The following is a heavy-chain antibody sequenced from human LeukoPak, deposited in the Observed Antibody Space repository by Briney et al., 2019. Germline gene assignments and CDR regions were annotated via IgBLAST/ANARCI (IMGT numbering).Heavy chain of an antibody. J-gene: IGHJ4*02. D-gene: IGHD6-6*01. CDR1: GFTFSDYG. CDR2: IWYDGSKK. V-gene: IGHV3-33*01. Sequence: GRSLRLSCAASGFTFSDYGIHWVRQAPGQGLEWVALIWYDGSKKYYADSVKGRFTIYRDNNKNTLYLQLNSLRADDTAVYYCATAHSSSSTFDLWGQGTLVTVSS. CDR3: ATAHSSSSTFDL.